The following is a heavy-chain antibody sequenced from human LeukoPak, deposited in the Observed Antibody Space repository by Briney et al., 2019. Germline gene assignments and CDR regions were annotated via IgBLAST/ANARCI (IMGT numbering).Heavy chain of an antibody. CDR2: IYYSGST. Sequence: PSETLSLTCTVSGGSISSYYWSWIRQPPGKGLEWIGYIYYSGSTNYSPSLKSRVTISVDTSKNQFSLKVSSVTAADTAVYYCARLGIVGATKTNFDYWGQGTLVTVSS. CDR3: ARLGIVGATKTNFDY. CDR1: GGSISSYY. D-gene: IGHD1-26*01. V-gene: IGHV4-59*08. J-gene: IGHJ4*02.